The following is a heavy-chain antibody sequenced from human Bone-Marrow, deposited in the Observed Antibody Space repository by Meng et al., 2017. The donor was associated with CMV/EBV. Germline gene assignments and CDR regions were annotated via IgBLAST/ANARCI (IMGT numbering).Heavy chain of an antibody. CDR1: GFTFSSYW. Sequence: GESLKISCAASGFTFSSYWMHWVCQAPGKGLEWVAFIRDDGSTKYYADSVKGRFIISRDNSKNTLYLQMNGLRAEDTAVNDCAKDLREDLLRDIWGQGTMVTVSS. CDR2: IRDDGSTK. CDR3: AKDLREDLLRDI. V-gene: IGHV3-30*02. J-gene: IGHJ3*02. D-gene: IGHD3-10*01.